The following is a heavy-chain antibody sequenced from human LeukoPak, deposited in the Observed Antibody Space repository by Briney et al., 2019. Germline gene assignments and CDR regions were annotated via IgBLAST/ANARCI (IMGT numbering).Heavy chain of an antibody. Sequence: GASVKVSCKASGYTFTGYYMHWVRQAPGQGLEWMGWINPNSGGTNYAQKFQGRVTITRDTSMSTAYMELSRLRSDDTAVYYCARGSGGYSYGEYYFDYWGQGTLVTVSS. V-gene: IGHV1-2*02. CDR2: INPNSGGT. CDR1: GYTFTGYY. CDR3: ARGSGGYSYGEYYFDY. J-gene: IGHJ4*02. D-gene: IGHD5-18*01.